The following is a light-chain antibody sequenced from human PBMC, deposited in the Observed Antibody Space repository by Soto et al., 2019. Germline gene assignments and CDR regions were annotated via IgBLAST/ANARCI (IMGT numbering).Light chain of an antibody. V-gene: IGKV3-15*01. CDR1: QSIGTN. CDR2: GAS. J-gene: IGKJ2*01. CDR3: QQYNSWPQYT. Sequence: EIVMTQSPAILSVSPGARATLSCRASQSIGTNLAWYQQKPGQAPRLLISGASTRATGIPPARFSGSGSGTEFTLTISSLQSEDLAGYYCQQYNSWPQYTFGQGTKLEIK.